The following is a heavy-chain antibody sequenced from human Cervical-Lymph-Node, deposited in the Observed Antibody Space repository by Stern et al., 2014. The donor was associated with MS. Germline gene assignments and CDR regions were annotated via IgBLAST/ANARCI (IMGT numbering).Heavy chain of an antibody. CDR1: GFTFRSDW. CDR3: ARDPSDYVVFKYYGMDV. Sequence: EVQLEESGGGLVLPGGSLRLSCAASGFTFRSDWMHWVRQAPGKGLAWVSRIKSDGSRTDYADSVKGRFAISRDNAKNTLYLQMNSLRAEDTAVYYCARDPSDYVVFKYYGMDVWGQGTTVTVSS. CDR2: IKSDGSRT. V-gene: IGHV3-74*01. J-gene: IGHJ6*02. D-gene: IGHD4/OR15-4a*01.